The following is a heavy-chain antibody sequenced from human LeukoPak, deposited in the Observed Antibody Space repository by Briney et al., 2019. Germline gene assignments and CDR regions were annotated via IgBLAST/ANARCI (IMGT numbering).Heavy chain of an antibody. J-gene: IGHJ5*02. CDR1: GGTFSSYA. Sequence: SVKVSCKASGGTFSSYAISWVRQAPGQGLEWMGGIIPIFGTANYAQKFQGRVTITTDESTSAAYMELSSLRSEDTAVYYCARGGTVTTFDWFDPWGQGTLVTVSS. CDR3: ARGGTVTTFDWFDP. CDR2: IIPIFGTA. V-gene: IGHV1-69*05. D-gene: IGHD4-17*01.